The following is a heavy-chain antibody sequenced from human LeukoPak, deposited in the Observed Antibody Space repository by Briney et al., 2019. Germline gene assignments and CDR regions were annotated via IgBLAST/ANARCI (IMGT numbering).Heavy chain of an antibody. CDR2: INPSGGST. D-gene: IGHD1-26*01. CDR1: GYTFTSYY. V-gene: IGHV1-46*01. CDR3: ATFGAGSYSSDY. Sequence: ASVKVSCKASGYTFTSYYMHWVRQAPGQGLEWMGIINPSGGSTSYAQKFQGRVTMTRDMSTSTVYMELSSLRSEDTAVYYCATFGAGSYSSDYWGQGTLVTVSS. J-gene: IGHJ4*02.